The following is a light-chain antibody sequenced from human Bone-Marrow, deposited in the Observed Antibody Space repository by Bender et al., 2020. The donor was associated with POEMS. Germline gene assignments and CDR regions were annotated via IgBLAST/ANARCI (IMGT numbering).Light chain of an antibody. CDR1: SSDVGTYNL. J-gene: IGLJ1*01. CDR2: EGS. CDR3: CSYADSSTLV. Sequence: QSALTQPASVSGSPGQSITISCTGTSSDVGTYNLVSWYQQHPGKAPKLIIYEGSKRPSGVSDRFSGSKSGNTASLTISGLQAEDEADYFCCSYADSSTLVLGTGTKVTVL. V-gene: IGLV2-23*01.